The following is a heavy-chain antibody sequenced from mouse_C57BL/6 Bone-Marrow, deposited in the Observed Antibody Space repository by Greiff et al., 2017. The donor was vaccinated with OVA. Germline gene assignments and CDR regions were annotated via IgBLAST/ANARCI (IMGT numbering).Heavy chain of an antibody. J-gene: IGHJ2*01. CDR2: IDPSDSYT. CDR3: ARWYYGSSYSFDY. V-gene: IGHV1-59*01. Sequence: QVHVKQPGAELVRPGTSVKLSCKASGYTFTSYWMHWVKQRPGQGLEWIGVIDPSDSYTNYNQKFKGKATLTVDTSSSTAYMQLSSLTSEDSAVYYCARWYYGSSYSFDYWGQGTTLTVSS. CDR1: GYTFTSYW. D-gene: IGHD1-1*01.